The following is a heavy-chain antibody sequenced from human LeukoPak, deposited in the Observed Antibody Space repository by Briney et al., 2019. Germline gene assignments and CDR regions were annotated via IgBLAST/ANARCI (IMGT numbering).Heavy chain of an antibody. CDR1: GFTFSQYE. CDR2: IDKSATSI. J-gene: IGHJ3*02. CDR3: ARLFRGILTGYYIPEDAFDI. D-gene: IGHD3-9*01. Sequence: GGSLRLSCAVSGFTFSQYEMHWVRQAPGKGLEWISSIDKSATSINYGYSVRGRFTISRDNAKKSLYLQMNSLRAEDTAVYYCARLFRGILTGYYIPEDAFDIWGQGTMVTVSS. V-gene: IGHV3-48*03.